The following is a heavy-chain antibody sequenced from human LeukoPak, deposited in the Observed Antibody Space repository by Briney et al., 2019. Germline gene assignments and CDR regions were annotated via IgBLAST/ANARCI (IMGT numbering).Heavy chain of an antibody. J-gene: IGHJ4*02. V-gene: IGHV4-4*07. CDR1: GGSISAYR. Sequence: SGTLSLTCAVSGGSISAYRWSWIRQSAGKGLEWIGLIYTSGSTNYNPSLKSRVTMSVDTSKNQFSLKLSSVTAADTAVYYCARVGDYALKDWGQGTLVTVSS. D-gene: IGHD3-16*01. CDR3: ARVGDYALKD. CDR2: IYTSGST.